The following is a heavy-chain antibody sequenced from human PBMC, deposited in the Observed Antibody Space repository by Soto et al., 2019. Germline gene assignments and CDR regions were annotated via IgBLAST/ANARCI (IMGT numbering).Heavy chain of an antibody. J-gene: IGHJ4*01. CDR1: GFSFGSYG. Sequence: GGSLRLSCATSGFSFGSYGMHWVRQAPGKGPEWVAVISYDGANKHFIDSVKGRFSISRDNSTNTVFLEMNRLRTEDTAIYHCARGARSIHYYFDFWGRGTPVTVSS. V-gene: IGHV3-30*03. CDR2: ISYDGANK. D-gene: IGHD3-10*01. CDR3: ARGARSIHYYFDF.